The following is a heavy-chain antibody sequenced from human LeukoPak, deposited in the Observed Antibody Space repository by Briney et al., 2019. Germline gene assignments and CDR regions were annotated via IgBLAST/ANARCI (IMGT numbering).Heavy chain of an antibody. CDR1: GGSISSYY. Sequence: SETLSLTCTVSGGSISSYYWSWIRQPPGKGLEWIGYIYYSGSTNYNPSLKSRVTISVDTSKNQFSLKLSSVTAADTAVYYCARNDPDCSGGSCYSFDYWGREPWSPSPQ. D-gene: IGHD2-15*01. J-gene: IGHJ4*02. CDR2: IYYSGST. CDR3: ARNDPDCSGGSCYSFDY. V-gene: IGHV4-59*08.